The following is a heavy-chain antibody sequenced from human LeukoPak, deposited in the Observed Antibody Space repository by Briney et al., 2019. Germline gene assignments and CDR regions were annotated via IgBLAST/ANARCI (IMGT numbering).Heavy chain of an antibody. CDR1: GYTFSSYT. J-gene: IGHJ4*02. CDR3: ARGGHDGWYVY. CDR2: INPNSGGT. D-gene: IGHD6-19*01. Sequence: ASVKVSCKASGYTFSSYTLSWLRQAPGEGLEWMGWINPNSGGTDYAQKFQGRVTMTRDTSITTAYMELSRLRSDDTAVYYCARGGHDGWYVYWGQGTLVTVSS. V-gene: IGHV1-2*02.